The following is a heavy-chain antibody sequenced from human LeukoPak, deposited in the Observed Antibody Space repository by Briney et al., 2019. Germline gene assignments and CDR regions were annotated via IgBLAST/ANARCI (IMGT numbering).Heavy chain of an antibody. CDR1: GYTFTSYD. V-gene: IGHV1-8*01. CDR3: ARGQEGSSGYYYLFDY. J-gene: IGHJ4*02. Sequence: ASVKVSCKASGYTFTSYDINWLRQATGQGLEWMGWMNPNSGNTGYAQKFQGRVTMTRNTSISTAYMELSSLRSEDTAVYYCARGQEGSSGYYYLFDYWGQGTLVTVSS. D-gene: IGHD3-22*01. CDR2: MNPNSGNT.